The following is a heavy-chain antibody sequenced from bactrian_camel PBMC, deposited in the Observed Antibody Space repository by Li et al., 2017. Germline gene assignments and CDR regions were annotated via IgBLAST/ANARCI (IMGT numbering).Heavy chain of an antibody. J-gene: IGHJ6*01. CDR3: ATDHCSGGYCYTPTTRTAFGF. V-gene: IGHV3S53*01. D-gene: IGHD2*01. CDR2: TGDFRT. Sequence: HVQLVESGGGSVQAGGSLRLSCAASGYSNSMYCMGWYRQAPGKQREGVAATGDFRTAYASSVEGRFTISRDNAENTVYLQMNSLKSEDTALYYCATDHCSGGYCYTPTTRTAFGFFGQGTQVTVS. CDR1: GYSNSMYC.